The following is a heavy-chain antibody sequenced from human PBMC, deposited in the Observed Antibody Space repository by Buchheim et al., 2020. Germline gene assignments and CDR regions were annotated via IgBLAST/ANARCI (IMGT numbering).Heavy chain of an antibody. Sequence: QVQLVESGGGVVQPGRSLRLSCAASGFTFSSYAMHWVRQTPGKGLEWVAVISYDGSNKYYADSVKGRFTISRDNSKNTLYLQMDSLRVEDTAVYYCARDHGSSGWYGDYWGQGTL. CDR3: ARDHGSSGWYGDY. CDR1: GFTFSSYA. D-gene: IGHD6-19*01. V-gene: IGHV3-30-3*01. J-gene: IGHJ4*02. CDR2: ISYDGSNK.